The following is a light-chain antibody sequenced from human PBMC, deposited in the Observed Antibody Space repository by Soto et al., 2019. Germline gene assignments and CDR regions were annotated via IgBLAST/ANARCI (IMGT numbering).Light chain of an antibody. CDR2: AAS. V-gene: IGKV3-20*01. Sequence: EIVLTQSPGTLSLSPGERATLSCRASQSISNYLAWYQQRPGQSPRLLIYAASSRATGVPDRFSGGGSATDFTLTVSRLEPEDFAVYYCQQYNNWPPVTFGQGTRLEIK. J-gene: IGKJ5*01. CDR1: QSISNY. CDR3: QQYNNWPPVT.